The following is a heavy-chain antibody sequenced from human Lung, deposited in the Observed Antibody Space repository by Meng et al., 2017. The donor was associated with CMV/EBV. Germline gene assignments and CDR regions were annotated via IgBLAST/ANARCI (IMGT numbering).Heavy chain of an antibody. Sequence: SVKVSXKASGYTFTGYNIHWVRQAPGQGLEWMGWINPHSGDTKYAQKFQGRVTLTTDTSINTAYMEVSRLKPDDTAVFFCARLFHTSLGTNYYYGMDVWGLGTXVNGSS. V-gene: IGHV1-2*02. CDR3: ARLFHTSLGTNYYYGMDV. D-gene: IGHD3-10*01. J-gene: IGHJ6*02. CDR1: GYTFTGYN. CDR2: INPHSGDT.